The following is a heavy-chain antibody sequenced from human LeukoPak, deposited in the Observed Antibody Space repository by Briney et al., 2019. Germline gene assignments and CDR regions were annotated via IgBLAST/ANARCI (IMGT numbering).Heavy chain of an antibody. J-gene: IGHJ4*02. V-gene: IGHV1-2*02. Sequence: ASVKVSCKASGYTFTGYYMHWVRQAPGQGLERKGWINPNSGGTNYAQKFQGRVTMTRDTSISTAYMELSRLRSDDTAVYYCAGPVVDCSGGSCSSHFDYWGQGTLVTVSS. CDR1: GYTFTGYY. D-gene: IGHD2-15*01. CDR2: INPNSGGT. CDR3: AGPVVDCSGGSCSSHFDY.